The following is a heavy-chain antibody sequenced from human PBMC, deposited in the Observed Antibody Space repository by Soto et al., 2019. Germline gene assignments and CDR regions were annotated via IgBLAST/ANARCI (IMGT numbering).Heavy chain of an antibody. D-gene: IGHD1-1*01. CDR1: GYTFTSYG. CDR3: ARGRYGDY. V-gene: IGHV1-18*01. Sequence: QVHLLQSGAEVKKPGASVKVSCKASGYTFTSYGITWVRQAPGQGLEWMGWISAHNGNTDYAQKLQGRVIVTRDASTSTAYMELRSLISDDPAVYYCARGRYGDYWGQGALVTVSS. J-gene: IGHJ4*02. CDR2: ISAHNGNT.